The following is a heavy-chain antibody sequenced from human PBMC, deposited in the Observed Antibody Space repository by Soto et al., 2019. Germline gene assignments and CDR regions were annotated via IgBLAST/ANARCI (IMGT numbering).Heavy chain of an antibody. J-gene: IGHJ4*02. CDR1: GGTFSSYT. CDR2: IIPILGIA. CDR3: ARDTDYDSSGLALDS. V-gene: IGHV1-69*08. D-gene: IGHD3-22*01. Sequence: QVQLVQSGAEVKKPGSSVKVSCKASGGTFSSYTISWVRQAPGQGLEWMGRIIPILGIANYAQKFQGRVTITADKSTSTAYMELSSLRSEDTAVYYCARDTDYDSSGLALDSWGQGTLVTVSS.